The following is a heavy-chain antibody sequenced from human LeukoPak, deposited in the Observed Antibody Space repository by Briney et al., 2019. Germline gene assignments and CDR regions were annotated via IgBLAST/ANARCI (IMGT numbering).Heavy chain of an antibody. CDR1: GFTFSNAW. CDR3: TTDLPPPGLRFYGMDV. V-gene: IGHV3-15*01. CDR2: IKSKTDGGTT. Sequence: PVGSLRLSCAASGFTFSNAWMSWVRQAPGKGLEWVGRIKSKTDGGTTDYAAPVKGRFTISRDDSKNTLYLQMNSLKTEDTAVYYCTTDLPPPGLRFYGMDVWGQGTTVTVSS. J-gene: IGHJ6*02.